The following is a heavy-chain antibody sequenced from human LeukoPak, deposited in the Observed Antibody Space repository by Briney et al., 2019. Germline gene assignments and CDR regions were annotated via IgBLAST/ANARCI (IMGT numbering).Heavy chain of an antibody. CDR1: GYTCTSYG. D-gene: IGHD1-7*01. Sequence: ASVSVSFKASGYTCTSYGISWVRQAPGQGLEWMGWISAYNGNTNYAQKLQGRVTMTTDTSTSTAYMELRSLRSADTAVYYCARDRGTTGTTGNWFDPWGQGTLVTVSS. V-gene: IGHV1-18*01. CDR2: ISAYNGNT. CDR3: ARDRGTTGTTGNWFDP. J-gene: IGHJ5*02.